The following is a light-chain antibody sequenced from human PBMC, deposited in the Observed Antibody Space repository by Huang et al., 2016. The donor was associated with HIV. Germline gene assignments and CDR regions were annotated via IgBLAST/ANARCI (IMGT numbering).Light chain of an antibody. V-gene: IGKV1-NL1*01. Sequence: DIQMTQSPSSLSPSIGDRVTITCRASHAISNSLAWYQQKPGKAPKLLLHSTSSLENGGPSRFSGSGSGADYTLTISSLQPEDFATYYCQQYYGTPTFGQGTRVEIK. CDR1: HAISNS. J-gene: IGKJ1*01. CDR2: STS. CDR3: QQYYGTPT.